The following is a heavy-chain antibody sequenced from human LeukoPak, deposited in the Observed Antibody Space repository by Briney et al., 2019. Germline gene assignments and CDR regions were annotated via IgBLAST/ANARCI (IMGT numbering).Heavy chain of an antibody. CDR1: GYSFTSYW. J-gene: IGHJ3*02. CDR3: ARCLRVKSSSGYYLGPRNMGNAFDI. Sequence: GESLKISCKGSGYSFTSYWIGWVRQMPGKGLEWMGITYPGDSDTRYSPSFQGQVTISADKSISTAYLQWSSLKASDTAMYYCARCLRVKSSSGYYLGPRNMGNAFDIWGQGTMVTVSS. CDR2: TYPGDSDT. D-gene: IGHD3-22*01. V-gene: IGHV5-51*01.